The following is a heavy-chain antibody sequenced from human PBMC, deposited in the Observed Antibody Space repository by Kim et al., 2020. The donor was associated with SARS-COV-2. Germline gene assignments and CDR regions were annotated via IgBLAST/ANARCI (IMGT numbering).Heavy chain of an antibody. Sequence: SFQGKVTMSADTSISTAYLQWSSLKASDTAMYYCARGRYYGSGTYRGFDYWGQGTLVTVSS. J-gene: IGHJ4*02. D-gene: IGHD3-10*01. CDR3: ARGRYYGSGTYRGFDY. V-gene: IGHV5-51*01.